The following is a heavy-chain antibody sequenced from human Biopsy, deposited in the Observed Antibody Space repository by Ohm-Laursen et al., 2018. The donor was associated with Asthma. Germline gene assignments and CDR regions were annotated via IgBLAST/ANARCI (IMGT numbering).Heavy chain of an antibody. V-gene: IGHV4-34*01. J-gene: IGHJ5*02. CDR2: IDQRGYT. CDR1: GGDLTGHY. D-gene: IGHD1-20*01. CDR3: ARAAITGIRGWFDP. Sequence: GTLSLTCTVYGGDLTGHYWNWIRQPPGKGREWIGEIDQRGYTNYNQSLKSRVTISADTSKNQFHLNLSSVTAADTAVYFCARAAITGIRGWFDPWGQGTQVTVSS.